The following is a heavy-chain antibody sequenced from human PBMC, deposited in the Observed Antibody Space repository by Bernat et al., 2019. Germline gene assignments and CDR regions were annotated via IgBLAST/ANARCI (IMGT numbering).Heavy chain of an antibody. J-gene: IGHJ2*01. CDR3: ARHINSLIEGYFDL. V-gene: IGHV3-33*01. D-gene: IGHD2/OR15-2a*01. Sequence: QVQLVESVGGVVQPGRSLRLSCAASGFTFSSYVMHWVRQAPGKGLEWVAIIYHDASNKYYSDFVKGRFTISRDDSKNTLYLQMNSLRPEDTAVYSCARHINSLIEGYFDLWGPGTLVTVSS. CDR2: IYHDASNK. CDR1: GFTFSSYV.